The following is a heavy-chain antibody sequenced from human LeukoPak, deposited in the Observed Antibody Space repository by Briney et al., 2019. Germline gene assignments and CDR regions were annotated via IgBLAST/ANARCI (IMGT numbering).Heavy chain of an antibody. V-gene: IGHV4-59*01. D-gene: IGHD6-13*01. CDR3: ATGYSSNGYYFDY. CDR1: GDSISSYY. J-gene: IGHJ4*02. Sequence: SETLSLTCTVSGDSISSYYWSWVRQPPGKGLEWIGYIYHSGSTNYNPSLKSRVTISADTSKDQFSLKLASVTAADTAVYYCATGYSSNGYYFDYWGQGTLVTVSS. CDR2: IYHSGST.